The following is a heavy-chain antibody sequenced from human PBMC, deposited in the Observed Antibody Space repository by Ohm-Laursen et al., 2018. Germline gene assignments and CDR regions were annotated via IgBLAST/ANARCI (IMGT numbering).Heavy chain of an antibody. CDR1: GFIFDDFA. CDR2: ISWNSGSI. D-gene: IGHD6-19*01. Sequence: SLRLSCAASGFIFDDFAIHWVRQAPGKGLEWVSGISWNSGSIRYADSVKGRFTISRDNAKNSVWLQMNSLRPEGTAFYYCAKDMAGAVAGNFDYWGQGTLVTVSS. CDR3: AKDMAGAVAGNFDY. J-gene: IGHJ4*02. V-gene: IGHV3-9*01.